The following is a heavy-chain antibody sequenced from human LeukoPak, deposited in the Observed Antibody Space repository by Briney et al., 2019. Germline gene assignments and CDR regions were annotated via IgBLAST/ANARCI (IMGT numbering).Heavy chain of an antibody. CDR2: ISGSDSST. CDR3: AKDRYNWNYYDY. CDR1: GFTFSSYA. D-gene: IGHD1-20*01. J-gene: IGHJ4*02. Sequence: GGSLRLSCAASGFTFSSYAMSWVRQAPEKGLEWVSVISGSDSSTYYAESVKGRFTISRDNSKNTLYLQMNSLRAEDTAVYYCAKDRYNWNYYDYWGQGTLVTVSS. V-gene: IGHV3-23*01.